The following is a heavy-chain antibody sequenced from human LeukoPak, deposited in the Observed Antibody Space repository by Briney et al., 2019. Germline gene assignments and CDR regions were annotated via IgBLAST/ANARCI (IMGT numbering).Heavy chain of an antibody. CDR2: IRYDGSNK. CDR1: GFTFSSYG. Sequence: PGGSLRLSCAASGFTFSSYGMHWVRQAPGKGLEWVAFIRYDGSNKYYADSVKGRFTISRDNSKNTLYLQMNSLRAEDTAVYYCAKHCSSTSCYHFDYWGQGTLVTVSS. CDR3: AKHCSSTSCYHFDY. V-gene: IGHV3-30*02. J-gene: IGHJ4*02. D-gene: IGHD2-2*01.